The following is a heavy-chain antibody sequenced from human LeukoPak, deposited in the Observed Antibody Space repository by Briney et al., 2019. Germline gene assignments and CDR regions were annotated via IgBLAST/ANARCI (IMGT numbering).Heavy chain of an antibody. D-gene: IGHD3-22*01. CDR3: AKGSYSSLSSAFDI. J-gene: IGHJ3*02. Sequence: GRSLRLSCAASGFTFDDHAMHWVRQAPGKGLEWVSGTNWNSGNIGYADSVKGRFTISRDNAKNSLYLQMNSLRAEDMALYYCAKGSYSSLSSAFDIWGQGTMVTVSS. CDR1: GFTFDDHA. CDR2: TNWNSGNI. V-gene: IGHV3-9*03.